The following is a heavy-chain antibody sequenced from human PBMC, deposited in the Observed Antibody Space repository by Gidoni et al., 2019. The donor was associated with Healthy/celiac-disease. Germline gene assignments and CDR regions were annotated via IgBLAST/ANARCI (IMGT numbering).Heavy chain of an antibody. J-gene: IGHJ4*02. CDR2: ISYDGSNK. Sequence: QVQLVESGGGVVQPGRSLRLSWAASGFTFSSYAMHWVRQAPGKGLEWVAVISYDGSNKYYADSVKGRFTISRDNSKNTLYLQMNSLRAEDTAVYYCARDSEGATPVYYFDYWGQGTLVTVSS. V-gene: IGHV3-30*04. D-gene: IGHD1-26*01. CDR1: GFTFSSYA. CDR3: ARDSEGATPVYYFDY.